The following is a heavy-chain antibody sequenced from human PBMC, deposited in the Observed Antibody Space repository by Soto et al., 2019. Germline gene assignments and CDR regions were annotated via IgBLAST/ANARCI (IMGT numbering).Heavy chain of an antibody. Sequence: QVQLQESGPGLVKPSGTLSLTCTVSGGSIKTNVWWSWVRQPPGKGLEWVGEIFHNGNTYYNPSLQSPVTMSVNKSNNQFYLMLTSVTAADTDMYYCARDAAVPGEADRFDYWGQGILVTVSS. J-gene: IGHJ4*02. CDR1: GGSIKTNVW. D-gene: IGHD6-19*01. V-gene: IGHV4-4*02. CDR3: ARDAAVPGEADRFDY. CDR2: IFHNGNT.